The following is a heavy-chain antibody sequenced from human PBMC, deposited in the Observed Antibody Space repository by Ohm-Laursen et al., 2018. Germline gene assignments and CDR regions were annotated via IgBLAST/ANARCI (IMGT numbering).Heavy chain of an antibody. D-gene: IGHD6-13*01. CDR1: GFTFSDYY. J-gene: IGHJ4*02. Sequence: SLRLSCSASGFTFSDYYMSWIRQAPGKGLEWVSYISSSGSTIYYADSVKGRFTISRDNAKNSLYLQMNSLRAEDTAVYYCASYSSSWYSFYFDYWGQGTLVTVSS. V-gene: IGHV3-11*01. CDR2: ISSSGSTI. CDR3: ASYSSSWYSFYFDY.